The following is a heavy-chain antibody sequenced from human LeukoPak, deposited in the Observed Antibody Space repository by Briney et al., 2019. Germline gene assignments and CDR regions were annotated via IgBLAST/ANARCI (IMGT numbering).Heavy chain of an antibody. CDR1: GFTFSSYS. D-gene: IGHD6-13*01. CDR3: ARESYSSSEAFDI. V-gene: IGHV3-48*04. CDR2: ISSSSSTI. J-gene: IGHJ3*02. Sequence: KPRGSLRLSCAASGFTFSSYSMNWVRQAPGKGLEWVSYISSSSSTIYYADSVKGRFTISRDNAKNSLYLQMNSLRAEDTAVYYCARESYSSSEAFDIWGQGTMVTVSS.